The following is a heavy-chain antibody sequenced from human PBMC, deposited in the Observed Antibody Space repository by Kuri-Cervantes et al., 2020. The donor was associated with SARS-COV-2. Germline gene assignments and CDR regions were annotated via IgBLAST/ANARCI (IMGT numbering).Heavy chain of an antibody. CDR3: ARTYYDILTGYPDNWFDP. D-gene: IGHD3-9*01. V-gene: IGHV4-4*02. CDR1: GGSISSSNW. Sequence: GSLRLSCAVSGGSISSSNWWSWVRQPPGKGLEWIGEIYHSGSTNYNLSLKSRVTISVDTSKNQFSLKLSSVTAADTAVYYCARTYYDILTGYPDNWFDPWGQGTLVTVSS. J-gene: IGHJ5*02. CDR2: IYHSGST.